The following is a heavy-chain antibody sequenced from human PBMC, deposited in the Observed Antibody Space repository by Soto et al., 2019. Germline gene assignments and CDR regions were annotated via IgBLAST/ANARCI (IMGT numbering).Heavy chain of an antibody. CDR3: SRGSGLNDGSDL. CDR2: VTGDSGNT. V-gene: IGHV1-18*01. J-gene: IGHJ3*01. Sequence: QVHLVQSGAEVKSPGASVKISCKTSGYTFTNYGITWVRQAPGQGLEWVGWVTGDSGNTNYAPKMEGRVTMTTDASTSTADMEWRRLRSDDTGVYYCSRGSGLNDGSDLWGQGTVVTV. CDR1: GYTFTNYG.